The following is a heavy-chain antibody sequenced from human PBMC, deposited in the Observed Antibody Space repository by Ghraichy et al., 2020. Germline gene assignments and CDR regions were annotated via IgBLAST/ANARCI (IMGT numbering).Heavy chain of an antibody. J-gene: IGHJ6*02. V-gene: IGHV4-4*09. CDR1: GDSIRSYY. D-gene: IGHD3-10*01. CDR3: VGSHYKRGYYYYYYGMDV. Sequence: SETLSLTCTASGDSIRSYYWSWVRQPPGGGLEWIGYSYDSGSTNYNSSLNSRVTISVDRAYNQVSLRLSSVTAADTAVDYCVGSHYKRGYYYYYYGMDVWGQGTTVTVSS. CDR2: SYDSGST.